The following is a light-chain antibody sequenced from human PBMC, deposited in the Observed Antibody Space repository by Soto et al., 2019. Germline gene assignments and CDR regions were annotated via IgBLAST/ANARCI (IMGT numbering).Light chain of an antibody. J-gene: IGKJ5*01. CDR1: QNVNNY. V-gene: IGKV1-39*01. Sequence: QLTQSACSVSAYVGDPVTSTCRASQNVNNYLNWYQQKPGEAPRLMIYGASNLHSGVPSRFSGSLSGTDFTFTIRNLQTEDWATYFRQKTSNSPQIPVGQGERREIK. CDR2: GAS. CDR3: QKTSNSPQIP.